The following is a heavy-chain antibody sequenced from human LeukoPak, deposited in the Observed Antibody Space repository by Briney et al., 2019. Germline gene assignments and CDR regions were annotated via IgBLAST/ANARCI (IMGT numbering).Heavy chain of an antibody. Sequence: PGGSLRLSCAASGFTFSSSAMNWVRQAPGKGLDWVSAISAGGGDTVYADSVKGRLTISRDNSKNTLYLQMNSLRAEDTAIYYCTKGGSYAPLDYWGQGTLVTVSS. CDR2: ISAGGGDT. V-gene: IGHV3-23*01. J-gene: IGHJ4*02. D-gene: IGHD1-26*01. CDR3: TKGGSYAPLDY. CDR1: GFTFSSSA.